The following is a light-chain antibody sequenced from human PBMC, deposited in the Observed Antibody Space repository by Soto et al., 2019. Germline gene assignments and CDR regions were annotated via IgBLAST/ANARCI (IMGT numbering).Light chain of an antibody. CDR3: QSYDSSLSGSCV. CDR1: SSNIGAGYD. Sequence: QSVLTQPPSVSGAPGQRVAISCTGSSSNIGAGYDVHWYQQLPGTAPKLLIYGNSNRPSGVPDRFSGSKSGTSASLAITGLHAEDEADYYCQSYDSSLSGSCVFGTGTKVTVL. CDR2: GNS. J-gene: IGLJ1*01. V-gene: IGLV1-40*01.